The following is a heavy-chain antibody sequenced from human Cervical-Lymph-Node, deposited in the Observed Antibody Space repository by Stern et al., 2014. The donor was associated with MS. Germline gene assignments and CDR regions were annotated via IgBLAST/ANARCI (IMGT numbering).Heavy chain of an antibody. CDR3: ARDEIGQTTTHYYYYGLDV. V-gene: IGHV1-69*01. CDR2: VIPIFGAA. J-gene: IGHJ6*02. D-gene: IGHD1-1*01. Sequence: VQLVESGAEVKKPGSSVKVSCKASGGTFTTHGFSWGRQAPGQGLEWMGGVIPIFGAAHYAQKLQGRVTITADESTSTTYMELRSLRYEDTAVYYCARDEIGQTTTHYYYYGLDVWGQGTTVTVSS. CDR1: GGTFTTHG.